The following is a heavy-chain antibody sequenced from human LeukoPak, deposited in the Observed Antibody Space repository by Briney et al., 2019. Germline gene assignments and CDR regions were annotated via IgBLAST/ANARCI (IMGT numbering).Heavy chain of an antibody. Sequence: ASVKVSCKASGYTFTSYYMHWVRQAPGQGLEWMGIINPSGGSTSYAQKFQGRVTMTRDMSTSTVYMELSSLRSEDTAVYYCARAPRYCSSTSCPFDPWGQGTLVIVSS. CDR3: ARAPRYCSSTSCPFDP. V-gene: IGHV1-46*01. CDR2: INPSGGST. CDR1: GYTFTSYY. D-gene: IGHD2-2*01. J-gene: IGHJ5*02.